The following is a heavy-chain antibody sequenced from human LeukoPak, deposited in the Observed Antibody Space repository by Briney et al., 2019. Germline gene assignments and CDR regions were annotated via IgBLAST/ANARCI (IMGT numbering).Heavy chain of an antibody. J-gene: IGHJ4*02. CDR3: AKVAKYYYGSETYYFFEH. CDR1: GFTFSSYA. CDR2: ISGSSNYI. Sequence: GGSLRLSCAASGFTFSSYAMSWVRQAPGKGLEWVSSISGSSNYIYYADSVKGRFTISRDNAKNSLYLQMNSLRVEDTAVYYCAKVAKYYYGSETYYFFEHWGQGTPVTASS. V-gene: IGHV3-21*01. D-gene: IGHD3-10*01.